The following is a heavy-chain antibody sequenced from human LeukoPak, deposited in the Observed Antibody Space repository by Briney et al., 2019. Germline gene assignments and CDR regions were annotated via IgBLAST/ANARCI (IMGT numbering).Heavy chain of an antibody. J-gene: IGHJ4*02. Sequence: PGGSLRLSCAASGFSLTYARMTWVRQAPGKGLEWVSLIYGDGSTYYADSVKGRVTISRDNSKNTVFLQMNSLRAEDTAVYYCAKRKASSSWFPSDYWGQGTLVTVSS. CDR1: GFSLTYAR. CDR3: AKRKASSSWFPSDY. CDR2: IYGDGST. D-gene: IGHD6-13*01. V-gene: IGHV3-66*01.